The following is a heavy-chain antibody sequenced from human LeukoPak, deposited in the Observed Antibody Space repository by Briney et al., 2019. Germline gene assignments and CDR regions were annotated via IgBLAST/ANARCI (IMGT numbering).Heavy chain of an antibody. V-gene: IGHV3-7*01. D-gene: IGHD6-6*01. Sequence: PGGSLRLSCAASGFTFSNYWMTWVRQAPGKGLEWVANIKQDESVKYYVDSVKGRFTISRDNAKKSLYLQMNSLRAEDTAIYYCARIGYSSSSPDYWGQGTLVTVSS. CDR1: GFTFSNYW. J-gene: IGHJ4*02. CDR3: ARIGYSSSSPDY. CDR2: IKQDESVK.